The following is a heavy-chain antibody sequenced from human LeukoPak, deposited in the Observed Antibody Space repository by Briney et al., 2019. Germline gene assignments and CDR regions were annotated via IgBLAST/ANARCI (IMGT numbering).Heavy chain of an antibody. V-gene: IGHV2-70*20. CDR2: IDWDDDK. D-gene: IGHD1-26*01. J-gene: IGHJ4*02. Sequence: SGPALVKPTQTLTLTCTFPGFSLSTSGMCVSWVRQPPGRALEWLALIDWDDDKYYSTSLKTRLTISKDTSKNQVVLTMTNMDPVDTATYYCARRTTRGNYFDYWGQGTLVTVSS. CDR1: GFSLSTSGMC. CDR3: ARRTTRGNYFDY.